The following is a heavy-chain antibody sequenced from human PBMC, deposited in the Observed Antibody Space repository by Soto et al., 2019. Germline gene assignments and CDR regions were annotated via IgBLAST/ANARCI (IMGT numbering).Heavy chain of an antibody. Sequence: PSETLSLTCAFYGGYFSDYYWSWIRQPPGKGLEWIGEINHSGSTYYNPSLKSRVTMSVDTSKNQFSLKLSSVTAVDTAVYYCARTPRFLEWFPRLSYYMDVWGKGTTVTVSS. CDR3: ARTPRFLEWFPRLSYYMDV. CDR2: INHSGST. CDR1: GGYFSDYY. J-gene: IGHJ6*03. D-gene: IGHD3-3*01. V-gene: IGHV4-34*01.